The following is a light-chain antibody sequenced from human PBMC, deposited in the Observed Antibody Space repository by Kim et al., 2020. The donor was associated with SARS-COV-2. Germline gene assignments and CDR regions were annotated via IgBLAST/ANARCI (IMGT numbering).Light chain of an antibody. V-gene: IGLV2-8*01. CDR1: SSDVGGYNY. CDR2: EVT. Sequence: GQSVPTSSTGTSSDVGGYNYVAWYQHHPGKAPKLMIYEVTKRPSGVPDRFSGSKSGNTASLTVSGLQAEDEADYYCGSYVGNNNFVFGTGTKVTVL. CDR3: GSYVGNNNFV. J-gene: IGLJ1*01.